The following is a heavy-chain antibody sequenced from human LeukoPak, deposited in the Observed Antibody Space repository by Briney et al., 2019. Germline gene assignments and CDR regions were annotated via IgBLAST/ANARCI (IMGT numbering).Heavy chain of an antibody. V-gene: IGHV3-23*01. CDR1: GFTFSSYG. Sequence: PGGSLRLSCAASGFTFSSYGMSWVRQAPGKGLDWVSAISGSGGSTYYADSVKGRFTISRDNSKNTLYLQMNSLRAEDTAVYYCVKDDGWVQYANWGQGTLVTVSS. J-gene: IGHJ4*02. CDR3: VKDDGWVQYAN. D-gene: IGHD5-24*01. CDR2: ISGSGGST.